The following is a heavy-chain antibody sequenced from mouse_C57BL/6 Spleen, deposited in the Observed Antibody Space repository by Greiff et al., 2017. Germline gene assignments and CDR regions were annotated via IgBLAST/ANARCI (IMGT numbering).Heavy chain of an antibody. CDR1: GFSFNTYA. J-gene: IGHJ4*01. CDR2: IRSKSNNYAT. Sequence: EVQGVESGGGLVQPKGSLKLSCAASGFSFNTYAMNWVRQAPGKGLEWVARIRSKSNNYATYYADSVKDRFTISRDDSESMLYLQMNNLKTEDTAMYYCVRSRYYYGSSHAMDYWGQGTSVTVSS. V-gene: IGHV10-1*01. CDR3: VRSRYYYGSSHAMDY. D-gene: IGHD1-1*01.